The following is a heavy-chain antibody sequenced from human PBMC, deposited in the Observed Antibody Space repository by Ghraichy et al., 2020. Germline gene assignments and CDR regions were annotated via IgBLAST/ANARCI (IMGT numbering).Heavy chain of an antibody. J-gene: IGHJ3*02. CDR2: IKQDGSEK. V-gene: IGHV3-7*01. CDR1: GFTFSSYW. Sequence: GGSLRLSCAASGFTFSSYWMSWVRQAPGKGLEWVANIKQDGSEKYYVDSVKGRFTISRDNAKNSLYLQMNSLRAEDTAVYYCARDMSKGSVVVIAINAFDIWGQGTMVTVSS. CDR3: ARDMSKGSVVVIAINAFDI. D-gene: IGHD2-21*01.